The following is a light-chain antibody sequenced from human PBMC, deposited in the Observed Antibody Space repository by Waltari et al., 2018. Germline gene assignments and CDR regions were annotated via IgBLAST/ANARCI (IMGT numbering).Light chain of an antibody. CDR1: SGSIVSNY. J-gene: IGLJ3*02. Sequence: NFVLTQPHSVSESPGKTVTISCTRSSGSIVSNYAQWYQQRPGSAPTTVIYQDTQRLSGVPDRFSGSVDRSSNSASLTISGLQTEDAADYYCQSSDINHHGVFGGGTKLTVL. CDR2: QDT. CDR3: QSSDINHHGV. V-gene: IGLV6-57*03.